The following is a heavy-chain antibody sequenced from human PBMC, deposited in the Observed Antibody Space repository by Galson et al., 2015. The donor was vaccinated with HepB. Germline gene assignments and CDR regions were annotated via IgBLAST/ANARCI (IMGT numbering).Heavy chain of an antibody. V-gene: IGHV7-4-1*02. CDR3: ARDPTTTVVNAPDLGY. Sequence: SVKVSCKASGYTFTSYAMNWVRQAPGQGLEWMGWINTNTGNPTYAQGFTGRFVFSLDTSVSTAYLQISSLRAEDTAVYYCARDPTTTVVNAPDLGYWGQGTLVTVSS. CDR2: INTNTGNP. CDR1: GYTFTSYA. D-gene: IGHD4-23*01. J-gene: IGHJ4*02.